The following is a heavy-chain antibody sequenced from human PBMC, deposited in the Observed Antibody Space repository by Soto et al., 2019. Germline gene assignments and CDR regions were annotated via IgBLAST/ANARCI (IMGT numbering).Heavy chain of an antibody. J-gene: IGHJ6*02. V-gene: IGHV3-64*01. CDR2: ISSNGGST. Sequence: GGSLRLSCAASGFTFSSYAMHWVRQAPGKGLEYVSAISSNGGSTYYANSVKGRFTISRDNSKNTLYLQMNSLRAGDTAVYYCARMGNLHYYGMDVWGQGTTVTVSS. CDR1: GFTFSSYA. CDR3: ARMGNLHYYGMDV. D-gene: IGHD6-13*01.